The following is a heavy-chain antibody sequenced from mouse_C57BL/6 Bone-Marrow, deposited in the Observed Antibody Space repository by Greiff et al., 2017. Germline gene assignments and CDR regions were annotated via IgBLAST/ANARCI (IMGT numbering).Heavy chain of an antibody. CDR2: IYPGDGDT. J-gene: IGHJ1*03. CDR3: ARGYFDV. CDR1: GYAFSSSW. Sequence: VQRVESGPELVKPGASVKISCKASGYAFSSSWMNWVKQRPGKGLEWIGRIYPGDGDTNYNGKFKGKATLTADKSSSTAYMQLSSLTSEDSAVYFCARGYFDVWGTGTTVTGSS. V-gene: IGHV1-82*01.